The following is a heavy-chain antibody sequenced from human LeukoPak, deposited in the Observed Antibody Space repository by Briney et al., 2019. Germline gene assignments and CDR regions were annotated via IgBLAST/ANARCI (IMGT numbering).Heavy chain of an antibody. CDR3: ARGGLVLDAFDI. CDR1: GFPFSSYA. J-gene: IGHJ3*02. Sequence: GGSLRLSCAASGFPFSSYAMSWVRQAPGKGLEWVSYISSSSSTIYYADSVKGRFTISRDNAKNSLYLQMNSLRDEDTAVYYCARGGLVLDAFDIWGQGTMVTVSS. V-gene: IGHV3-48*02. CDR2: ISSSSSTI. D-gene: IGHD3-16*01.